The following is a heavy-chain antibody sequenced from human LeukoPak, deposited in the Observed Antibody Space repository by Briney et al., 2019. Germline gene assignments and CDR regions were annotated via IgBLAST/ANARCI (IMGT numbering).Heavy chain of an antibody. CDR2: IYPGDSDT. J-gene: IGHJ4*02. CDR1: EYSFTSYW. CDR3: ASDTAMATFDY. V-gene: IGHV5-51*01. D-gene: IGHD5-18*01. Sequence: GESLKISCKGSEYSFTSYWTGWVPQMPGKGLEWMGIIYPGDSDTRYSPSFQGQVTISADKSISTAYLQWSSLKASDTAMYYCASDTAMATFDYWGQGTLVTVSS.